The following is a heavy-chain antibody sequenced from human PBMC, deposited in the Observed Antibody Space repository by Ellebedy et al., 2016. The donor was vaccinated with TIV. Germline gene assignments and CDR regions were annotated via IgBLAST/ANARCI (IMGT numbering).Heavy chain of an antibody. CDR2: IYPGDSDT. Sequence: GESLKISCKGSGYSFTSYWIGWVRQMPGKGLEWMGIIYPGDSDTSYSPSFQGKVTISADKSISTAYLQWSSLKAADTAMYYCASQIGGPEVVITGAFDIWGQGTMVTVSS. D-gene: IGHD3-22*01. CDR1: GYSFTSYW. V-gene: IGHV5-51*01. CDR3: ASQIGGPEVVITGAFDI. J-gene: IGHJ3*02.